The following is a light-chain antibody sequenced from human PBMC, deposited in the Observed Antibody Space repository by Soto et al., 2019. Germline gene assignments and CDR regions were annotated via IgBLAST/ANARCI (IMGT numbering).Light chain of an antibody. CDR2: GAS. CDR3: QQYTNWPPVT. J-gene: IGKJ2*01. V-gene: IGKV3D-15*01. Sequence: ETVMTQSPATLSVSPGEGATLSCRASRSISSSLAWYQQKPGRAPRLLIYGASSRATGIPDRFSGSGSGTDFTLTISRLEPEDFAVYYCQQYTNWPPVTFGQGTKLEIK. CDR1: RSISSS.